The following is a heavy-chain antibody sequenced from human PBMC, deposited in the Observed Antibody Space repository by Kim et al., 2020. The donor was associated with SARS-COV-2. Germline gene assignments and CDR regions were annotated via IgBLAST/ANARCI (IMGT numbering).Heavy chain of an antibody. CDR2: ISYDGSAI. Sequence: GGSLRLSCAASGFSFSSFGMHWVRQAPGKGLEWVAVISYDGSAIFYADSVRGRFTISRDNSQKTLYLQMQRLRVEDSAVYYCARSYSSEGYQYGLDVWG. J-gene: IGHJ6*02. CDR3: ARSYSSEGYQYGLDV. D-gene: IGHD4-4*01. V-gene: IGHV3-33*05. CDR1: GFSFSSFG.